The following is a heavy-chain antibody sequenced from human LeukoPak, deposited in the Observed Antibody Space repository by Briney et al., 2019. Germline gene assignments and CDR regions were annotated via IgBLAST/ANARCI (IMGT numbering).Heavy chain of an antibody. Sequence: PETLSLTCTVSGGSISSYYWSWIRQSPGKGLEWIGYIYYSGSTNYNPSLKSRVTISVDTSKNQFSLKLSSVTAADTAVYYCARDSIWFDPWGQGTLVTVSS. V-gene: IGHV4-59*01. CDR2: IYYSGST. J-gene: IGHJ5*02. CDR3: ARDSIWFDP. D-gene: IGHD3-3*02. CDR1: GGSISSYY.